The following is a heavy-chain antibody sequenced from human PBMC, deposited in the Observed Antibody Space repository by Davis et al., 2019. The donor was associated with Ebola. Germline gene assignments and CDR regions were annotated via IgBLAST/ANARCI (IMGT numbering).Heavy chain of an antibody. CDR3: ARARGLDYYYYYGMDV. CDR1: GGTFSSYA. D-gene: IGHD3-10*01. V-gene: IGHV1-2*04. Sequence: ASVKVSCKASGGTFSSYAISWVRQAPGQGLEWMGWINPNSGGTNYAQKFQGWVTMTRDTSISTAYMELSRLRSDDTAVYYCARARGLDYYYYYGMDVWGQGTTVTVSS. J-gene: IGHJ6*02. CDR2: INPNSGGT.